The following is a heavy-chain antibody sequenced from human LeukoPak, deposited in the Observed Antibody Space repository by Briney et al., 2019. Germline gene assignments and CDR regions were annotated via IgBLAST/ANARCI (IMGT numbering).Heavy chain of an antibody. D-gene: IGHD1-1*01. CDR1: GFTFSSYS. CDR2: ISSSSSYI. CDR3: ARDLQLERAFDI. J-gene: IGHJ3*02. V-gene: IGHV3-21*01. Sequence: GGSLRLSCAASGFTFSSYSMNWVRQAPGKGLDWVSSISSSSSYIYYADSVKGRFTISRDNAKNSLYLQMNSLRAEDAAVYYCARDLQLERAFDIWGQWTMVTVSS.